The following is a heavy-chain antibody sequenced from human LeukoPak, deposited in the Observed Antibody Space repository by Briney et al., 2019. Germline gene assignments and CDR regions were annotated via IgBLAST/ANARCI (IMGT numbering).Heavy chain of an antibody. Sequence: GGSLRPPCATSGFTFTNYAMNWVRQAPGKGLEWVSAVTGPGDTTYYADSVKGRFFMSREDSKTTVYLQMNSLRAEDTAIYYCAKGAEIDLWGQGTLVTVSS. CDR3: AKGAEIDL. J-gene: IGHJ5*02. CDR2: VTGPGDTT. D-gene: IGHD3-16*01. CDR1: GFTFTNYA. V-gene: IGHV3-23*01.